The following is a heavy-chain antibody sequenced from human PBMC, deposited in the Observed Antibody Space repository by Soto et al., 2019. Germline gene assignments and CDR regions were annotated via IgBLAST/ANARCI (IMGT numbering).Heavy chain of an antibody. Sequence: GGSLRLSCAASGFSFRDYDMHWVRQRTGKGLEWVSGLGAADDPYYIASVKGRFSVSRDNAQNSLYLQMNNRRVDDTAVYCCARAYLGRLPRRADYYYAIDFWGRGTTVTVSS. CDR1: GFSFRDYD. V-gene: IGHV3-13*05. CDR2: LGAADDP. J-gene: IGHJ6*02. CDR3: ARAYLGRLPRRADYYYAIDF. D-gene: IGHD1-26*01.